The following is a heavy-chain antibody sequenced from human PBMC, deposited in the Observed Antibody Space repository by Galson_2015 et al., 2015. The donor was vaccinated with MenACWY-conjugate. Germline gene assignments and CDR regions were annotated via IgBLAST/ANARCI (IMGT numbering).Heavy chain of an antibody. V-gene: IGHV4-34*01. CDR2: INHSGST. D-gene: IGHD6-13*01. J-gene: IGHJ6*02. CDR3: ARVEGSTYGMDV. CDR1: GGSFSGYY. Sequence: SETLSLTCAVYGGSFSGYYWSWIRQPPGKGLEWIGEINHSGSTNYNPSLKSRVTISVDTSKNQFSLKLSSVTAADTAVYYCARVEGSTYGMDVWGQGTTVTVSS.